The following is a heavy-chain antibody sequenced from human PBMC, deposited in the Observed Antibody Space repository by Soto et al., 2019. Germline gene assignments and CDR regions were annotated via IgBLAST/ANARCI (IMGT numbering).Heavy chain of an antibody. D-gene: IGHD1-1*01. J-gene: IGHJ4*02. V-gene: IGHV3-53*01. CDR2: IYSDGRT. CDR3: ARGTRFLSDY. CDR1: GVTVSTNY. Sequence: GGSLRLSCAASGVTVSTNYMCWVRQAPGKGLEWVSVIYSDGRTYYADSVKGRFTISRDTSKNTIYLQMNSLRAEDTAVYYCARGTRFLSDYWRQGTLDIVYS.